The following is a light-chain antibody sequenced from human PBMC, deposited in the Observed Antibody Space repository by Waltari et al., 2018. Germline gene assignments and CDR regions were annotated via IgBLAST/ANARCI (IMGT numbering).Light chain of an antibody. CDR2: FDD. CDR3: SVWDASVNGVI. Sequence: QSVLTQPPSVSEAPRQRVTISCSGSSSNIGRNGVNWYQQVPGKAPKLLIYFDDLLPSGVSDRFSASKSGTSASLAISVLQSDDEADYYCSVWDASVNGVIFGGGTRLTVL. CDR1: SSNIGRNG. V-gene: IGLV1-36*01. J-gene: IGLJ2*01.